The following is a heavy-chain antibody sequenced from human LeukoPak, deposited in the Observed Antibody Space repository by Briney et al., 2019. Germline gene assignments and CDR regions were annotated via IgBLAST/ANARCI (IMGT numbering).Heavy chain of an antibody. J-gene: IGHJ4*02. CDR2: ISGSGGST. V-gene: IGHV3-23*01. CDR3: ATVWFGELLHFDY. D-gene: IGHD3-10*01. Sequence: PGGSLRLSCAASGFTFSSYAMSWVRQAPGKGLEWVSAISGSGGSTYYADSVKGRFTISGDNSKNTLYLQMNSLRAEDTAVYYCATVWFGELLHFDYWGQGTLVTVSS. CDR1: GFTFSSYA.